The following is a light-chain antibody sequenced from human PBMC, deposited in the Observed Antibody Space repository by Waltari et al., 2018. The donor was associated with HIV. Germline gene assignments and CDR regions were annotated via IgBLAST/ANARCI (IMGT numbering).Light chain of an antibody. J-gene: IGLJ1*01. CDR3: SSYTTGSTLVV. CDR1: SSDVGGYHY. CDR2: EVS. V-gene: IGLV2-14*01. Sequence: QSALTQPASVSGSPGQSITISCTGTSSDVGGYHYVSWYHQFPGKAPKLMISEVSNRPAGVSDRLSGSKSGNTASLTISGLQAEDEADYYCSSYTTGSTLVVVGTGTKVIVL.